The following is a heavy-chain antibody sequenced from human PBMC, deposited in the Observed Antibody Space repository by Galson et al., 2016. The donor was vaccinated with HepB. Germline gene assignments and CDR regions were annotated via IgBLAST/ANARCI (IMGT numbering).Heavy chain of an antibody. D-gene: IGHD5-18*01. CDR3: VREILLVVGYYGMDV. CDR2: IDTAGGT. J-gene: IGHJ6*02. CDR1: GFTFSSYD. Sequence: FLRLSCAASGFTFSSYDMHWVRQATGKGLEWVSGIDTAGGTSYLGSVKGRFTISRENAKNSLYLQMNSLRVGDTAVYYCVREILLVVGYYGMDVWGQGTTVTVSS. V-gene: IGHV3-13*01.